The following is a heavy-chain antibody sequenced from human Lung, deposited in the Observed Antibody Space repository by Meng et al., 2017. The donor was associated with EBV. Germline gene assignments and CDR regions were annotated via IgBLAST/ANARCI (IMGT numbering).Heavy chain of an antibody. V-gene: IGHV4-30-4*01. D-gene: IGHD5-18*01. CDR2: IYYSGST. CDR3: ARVGWRQWSFDL. CDR1: GSSISSGDYY. J-gene: IGHJ2*01. Sequence: QGQLQSSVPGWVQPSQPLSLLCTVSGSSISSGDYYWRWIRQPPGKGLELIGHIYYSGSTSYNPSLKSRVTISVDTSNNQFSLKLSSVTAADTAVYYCARVGWRQWSFDLWGRGTLVTASS.